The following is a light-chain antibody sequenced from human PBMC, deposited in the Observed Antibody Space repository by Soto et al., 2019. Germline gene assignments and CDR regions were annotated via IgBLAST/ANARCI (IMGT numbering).Light chain of an antibody. CDR3: SSYAGSSNV. V-gene: IGLV2-8*01. CDR2: EVN. J-gene: IGLJ1*01. CDR1: SGDVGGYNY. Sequence: QSALTQPPSASGCPGQSVAISWTGTSGDVGGYNYVSWYQQHPGKAPKLMIYEVNKRPSGVPDRFSGSKSGNTASLTASGLQAEDEADYYCSSYAGSSNVFGTGTKVTVL.